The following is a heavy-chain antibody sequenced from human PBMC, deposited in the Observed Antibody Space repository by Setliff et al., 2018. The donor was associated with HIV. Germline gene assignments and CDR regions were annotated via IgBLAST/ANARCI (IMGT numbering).Heavy chain of an antibody. J-gene: IGHJ3*02. Sequence: PSETLSLTCAVYGGSFSGYYWNWIRQPPGKGLEWIGEINHSGSTNYNPSLKSRVTISVDTSKSQFSLKLISVTAADTAVYYCARDAGNYYAFDIWGQGTMVTVSS. CDR3: ARDAGNYYAFDI. CDR1: GGSFSGYY. V-gene: IGHV4-34*01. D-gene: IGHD1-26*01. CDR2: INHSGST.